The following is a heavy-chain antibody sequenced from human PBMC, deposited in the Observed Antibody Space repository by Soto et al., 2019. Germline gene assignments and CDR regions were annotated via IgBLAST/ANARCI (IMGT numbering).Heavy chain of an antibody. CDR2: IYYSGDT. J-gene: IGHJ2*01. Sequence: SETLSLTCAVSGYSISGSNWWGWIRQPPGKGLEWIGYIYYSGDTFYNPSLKSRVTMSVDTSKNQFSLKLSSVTAVDTAVYYCARTYYYDSSGYSSNWYFDLWGRGTLVTVYS. CDR3: ARTYYYDSSGYSSNWYFDL. CDR1: GYSISGSNW. D-gene: IGHD3-22*01. V-gene: IGHV4-28*01.